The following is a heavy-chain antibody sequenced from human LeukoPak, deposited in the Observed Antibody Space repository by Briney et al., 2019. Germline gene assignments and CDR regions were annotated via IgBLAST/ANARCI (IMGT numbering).Heavy chain of an antibody. Sequence: GESLKISCMGSGYRFTTYWIDWVRQVPGKGLEWMGLIQPADSQTRYNPSFQDQVTLSDDKSINTAYLQWSSLRPSDTAIYYCARRLRTGGFDIWGQGTEVTVSS. J-gene: IGHJ3*02. D-gene: IGHD1-1*01. CDR1: GYRFTTYW. CDR3: ARRLRTGGFDI. CDR2: IQPADSQT. V-gene: IGHV5-51*01.